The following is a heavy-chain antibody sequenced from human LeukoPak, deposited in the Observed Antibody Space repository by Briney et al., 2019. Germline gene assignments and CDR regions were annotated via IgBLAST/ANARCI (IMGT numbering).Heavy chain of an antibody. CDR1: GGSISSYY. V-gene: IGHV4-34*01. CDR3: ARAWYPHQPTDSSSYGDFDY. J-gene: IGHJ4*02. D-gene: IGHD6-13*01. Sequence: SETLSLTCTVSGGSISSYYWSWIRQPPGKGLEWIGEINHSGSTNYNPSLKSRVTISVDTSKNQFSLKLSSVTAADTAVYYCARAWYPHQPTDSSSYGDFDYWGQGTLVTVSS. CDR2: INHSGST.